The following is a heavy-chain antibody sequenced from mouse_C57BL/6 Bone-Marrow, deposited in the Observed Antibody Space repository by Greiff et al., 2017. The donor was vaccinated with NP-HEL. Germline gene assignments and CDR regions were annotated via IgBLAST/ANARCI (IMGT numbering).Heavy chain of an antibody. CDR2: IDPENGDT. CDR1: GFNIKDDY. CDR3: TTSYGEDY. J-gene: IGHJ2*01. V-gene: IGHV14-4*01. D-gene: IGHD1-1*02. Sequence: VQLQQSGAELVRPGASVKLSCTASGFNIKDDYMHWVKQRPEQGLEWIGWIDPENGDTEYASKFQGKATITADTSSNTAYLQLSSLTSEDTAVYYCTTSYGEDYWGQGTTLTVSS.